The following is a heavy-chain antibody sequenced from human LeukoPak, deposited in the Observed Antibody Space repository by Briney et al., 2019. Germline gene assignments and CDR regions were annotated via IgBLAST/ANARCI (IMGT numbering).Heavy chain of an antibody. J-gene: IGHJ6*03. D-gene: IGHD1-1*01. CDR2: INHSGST. CDR1: GGSFSGYY. Sequence: SETLSLTCAVYGGSFSGYYWSWIRQPPGKGLGWIGEINHSGSTNYNPSLKSRVTISVDTSKNQFSLKLSSVTAADTAVYYCGTGRGYYYMDVWGKGTTVTVSS. V-gene: IGHV4-34*01. CDR3: GTGRGYYYMDV.